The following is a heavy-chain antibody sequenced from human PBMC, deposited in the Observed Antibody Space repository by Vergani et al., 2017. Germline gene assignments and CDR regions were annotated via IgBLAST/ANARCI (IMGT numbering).Heavy chain of an antibody. J-gene: IGHJ4*02. Sequence: VLLVQSGAEVKKPGASVRVSCKTSGYTFTNYYIHWVRQAPGQGLVWMGIINPIGGSTTYPQQFQGRLTMTRDTSTSTVYIDLSNLRSEDTAVYYCARPHGDILPPDPRRLDYWGQGTLVTVSS. CDR1: GYTFTNYY. CDR3: ARPHGDILPPDPRRLDY. CDR2: INPIGGST. V-gene: IGHV1-46*03.